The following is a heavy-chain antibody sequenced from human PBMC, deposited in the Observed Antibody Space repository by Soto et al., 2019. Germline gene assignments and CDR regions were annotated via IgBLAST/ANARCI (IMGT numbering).Heavy chain of an antibody. V-gene: IGHV3-15*01. CDR3: TTDGTYYDYIWGSYDAFDI. CDR1: GFTFSTAW. J-gene: IGHJ3*02. Sequence: GGSLRLSCAASGFTFSTAWMSWVRQAPGKGLEWVGRIKSKTDGGTTDYAAPVKGRFTISRDDSRNTLYLQMNSLKTEDTAVYYCTTDGTYYDYIWGSYDAFDIWGQGTMVTVSS. CDR2: IKSKTDGGTT. D-gene: IGHD3-16*01.